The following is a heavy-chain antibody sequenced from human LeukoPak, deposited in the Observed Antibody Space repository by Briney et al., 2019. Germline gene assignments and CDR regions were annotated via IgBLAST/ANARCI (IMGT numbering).Heavy chain of an antibody. Sequence: SETLSLTCTVSGGSISSYYWSWIRQPPGKGLEWIGYIYYSGSTSYNPSLKSRVTISVDTSKKQFSLKLSSVTAADTAFFYCARYIVSYPHDAFDIWGQGTMVTVSS. J-gene: IGHJ3*02. D-gene: IGHD1-26*01. CDR3: ARYIVSYPHDAFDI. V-gene: IGHV4-59*01. CDR1: GGSISSYY. CDR2: IYYSGST.